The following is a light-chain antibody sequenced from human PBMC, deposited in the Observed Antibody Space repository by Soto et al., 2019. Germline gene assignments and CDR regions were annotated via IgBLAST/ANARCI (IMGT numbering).Light chain of an antibody. V-gene: IGLV1-40*01. J-gene: IGLJ3*02. CDR2: GNS. CDR1: SSNIGARYD. Sequence: QPVLTQPPSVSGAPGQWVTIACTGSSSNIGARYDVHWYQQLPGTVPKLLIYGNSNRPSGVPDRFTGSKSGTSASLAITGLQAEDEADYYCQSYDTSLSGWVFGGGTKVTVL. CDR3: QSYDTSLSGWV.